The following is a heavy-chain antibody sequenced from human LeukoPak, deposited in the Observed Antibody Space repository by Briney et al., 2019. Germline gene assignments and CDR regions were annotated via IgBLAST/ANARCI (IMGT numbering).Heavy chain of an antibody. J-gene: IGHJ6*02. CDR1: GVSISSYY. CDR2: IYYSGST. D-gene: IGHD2-15*01. Sequence: SETLSLTCTVSGVSISSYYWSWIRQPPGKGLEWIGYIYYSGSTNYNPSLKSRVTISVDTSKNQFSLKLSSVTAADTAVYYCARDNVLGYCSGGSCPGLDVWGQGTTVTVSS. V-gene: IGHV4-59*01. CDR3: ARDNVLGYCSGGSCPGLDV.